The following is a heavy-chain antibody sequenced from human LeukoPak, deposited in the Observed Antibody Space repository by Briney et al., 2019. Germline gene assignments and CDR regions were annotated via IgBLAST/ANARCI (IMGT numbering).Heavy chain of an antibody. CDR3: ARDLLPMTKAGVVND. J-gene: IGHJ4*02. V-gene: IGHV1-69*05. D-gene: IGHD3-3*01. CDR1: GGTFSSYG. Sequence: SVKVSCTASGGTFSSYGISWVRQAPGQGLEWMGGVLPIFRITNYAQRFQGRVTITTDESRSTAYMELSSLTSDDTAVYYCARDLLPMTKAGVVNDWGQGSLVIVSA. CDR2: VLPIFRIT.